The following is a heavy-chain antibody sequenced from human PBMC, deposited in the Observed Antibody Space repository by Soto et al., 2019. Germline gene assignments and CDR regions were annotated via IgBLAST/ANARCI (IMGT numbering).Heavy chain of an antibody. Sequence: QVQLQESGPGLLRPSETLSLNCSVSGGSISGYYWSWIRQAPGKGLEYIGHMFYRGPPNLSPSLRSRVAMSVDMSHNQFSLSLISVTAADTAVYFCASCSCTSGPCNTLDSWGQGILVTVSS. V-gene: IGHV4-59*01. CDR1: GGSISGYY. J-gene: IGHJ4*02. D-gene: IGHD2-2*01. CDR2: MFYRGPP. CDR3: ASCSCTSGPCNTLDS.